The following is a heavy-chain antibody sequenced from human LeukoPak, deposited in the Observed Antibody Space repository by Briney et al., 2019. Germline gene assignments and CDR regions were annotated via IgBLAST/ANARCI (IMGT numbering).Heavy chain of an antibody. D-gene: IGHD6-13*01. J-gene: IGHJ4*02. CDR2: IKQDGSEK. CDR3: AREYSTVGYYFDY. V-gene: IGHV3-7*01. CDR1: GFTFSSYW. Sequence: PGGSLRLSCAASGFTFSSYWMSWVRQAPGKGLEWVANIKQDGSEKCYVDSVKGRFTISGDNAKNSLYLQMSSLRAEDTAVYYCAREYSTVGYYFDYWGQGTLVTVSS.